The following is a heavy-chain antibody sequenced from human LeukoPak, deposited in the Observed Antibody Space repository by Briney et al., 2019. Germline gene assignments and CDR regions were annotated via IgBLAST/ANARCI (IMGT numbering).Heavy chain of an antibody. V-gene: IGHV1-69*02. Sequence: SVKVSCKAPGGTFSSYTISWVRQAPGQGLEWMGRIIPILGIANYAQKFQGRVTITADKSTSTAYMELSSLRSEDTAVYYCAGSTPPLRFLEWLSPGDYYYYMDVWGKGTTVTVSS. CDR2: IIPILGIA. CDR3: AGSTPPLRFLEWLSPGDYYYYMDV. J-gene: IGHJ6*03. D-gene: IGHD3-3*01. CDR1: GGTFSSYT.